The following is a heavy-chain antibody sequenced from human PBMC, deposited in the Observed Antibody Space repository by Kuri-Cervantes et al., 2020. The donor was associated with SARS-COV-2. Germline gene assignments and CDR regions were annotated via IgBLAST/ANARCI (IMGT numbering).Heavy chain of an antibody. Sequence: KVSCKSSGYNFTPYRISWVRQMPEKGLEWMGTIDPSDSYTKYSPSFRGHVTISADKSLNTAYLQWSSLKASDTAMYYCARPGYCSGGSCYSLYYWGQGTLVTVSS. CDR1: GYNFTPYR. V-gene: IGHV5-10-1*01. CDR3: ARPGYCSGGSCYSLYY. J-gene: IGHJ4*02. CDR2: IDPSDSYT. D-gene: IGHD2-15*01.